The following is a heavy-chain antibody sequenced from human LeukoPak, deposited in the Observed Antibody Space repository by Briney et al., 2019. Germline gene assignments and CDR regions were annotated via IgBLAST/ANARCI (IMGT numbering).Heavy chain of an antibody. D-gene: IGHD1-26*01. V-gene: IGHV1-46*01. J-gene: IGHJ5*02. Sequence: GASVKVSCKASGYTFTSYYMHWVRQAPGQGLEWMGIINPSGGSTSYAQKFQGRVTMTRDTSTSTVYMELSSLRSEDTAVYYCARENSGSYLGGNWFDPWGQGTLVTVSS. CDR2: INPSGGST. CDR3: ARENSGSYLGGNWFDP. CDR1: GYTFTSYY.